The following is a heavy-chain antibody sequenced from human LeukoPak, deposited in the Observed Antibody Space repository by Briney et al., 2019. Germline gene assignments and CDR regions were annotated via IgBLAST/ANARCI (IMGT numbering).Heavy chain of an antibody. Sequence: PGKSLKISCKGSGYSFTSYWIGWVRQMPGKGLEWMGIIYPGDSDTRYSPSFQGQVTISADKSISTAYLQWSSLKASDTAMYYCARQNSGSYSSALIDYWGQGTLVTVSS. CDR2: IYPGDSDT. D-gene: IGHD1-26*01. CDR3: ARQNSGSYSSALIDY. V-gene: IGHV5-51*01. CDR1: GYSFTSYW. J-gene: IGHJ4*02.